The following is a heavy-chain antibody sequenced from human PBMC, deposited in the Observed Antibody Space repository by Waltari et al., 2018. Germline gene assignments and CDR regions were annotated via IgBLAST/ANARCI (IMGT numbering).Heavy chain of an antibody. CDR2: IYYSGST. D-gene: IGHD3-22*01. J-gene: IGHJ1*01. Sequence: QVQLQESGPGLVKPSETLSLTCTVSGGSISSYYWSWIRQPPGKGLEWIGYIYYSGSTNYNPSLKSRVTISVDTSKNQFSLKLSSVTAADTAVYYCASTGDYYYDSSGYRFQHWGQGTLVTVSS. CDR1: GGSISSYY. V-gene: IGHV4-59*08. CDR3: ASTGDYYYDSSGYRFQH.